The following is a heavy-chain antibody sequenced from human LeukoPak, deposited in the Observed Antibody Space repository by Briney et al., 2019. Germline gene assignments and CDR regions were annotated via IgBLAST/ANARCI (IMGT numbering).Heavy chain of an antibody. V-gene: IGHV3-21*01. D-gene: IGHD5-18*01. Sequence: GGSLRLSCAASGFTFSRYSMNWVRQAPGKGLEWVSCISSSSSYIYYADSVKGRFTISRDNAKNSLYLQMNSLRAEDTAVYYCATSPVYSYGHPYYFDYWGQGTLVTVSS. CDR2: ISSSSSYI. CDR3: ATSPVYSYGHPYYFDY. J-gene: IGHJ4*02. CDR1: GFTFSRYS.